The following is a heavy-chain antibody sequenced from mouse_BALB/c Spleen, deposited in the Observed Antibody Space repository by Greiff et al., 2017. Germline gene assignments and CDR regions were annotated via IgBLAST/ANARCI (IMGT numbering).Heavy chain of an antibody. CDR1: GYTFTSYW. D-gene: IGHD1-1*01. Sequence: QVQLQQSGAELVKPGASVKLSCKASGYTFTSYWMHWVKQRPGQGLEWIGEIDPSDSYTNYNQKFKGKATLTVDKSSSTAYMQLSSLTSEDSAVYYCARHGSSSYYAMDYWGQGTSVTVSS. J-gene: IGHJ4*01. CDR3: ARHGSSSYYAMDY. CDR2: IDPSDSYT. V-gene: IGHV1-69*02.